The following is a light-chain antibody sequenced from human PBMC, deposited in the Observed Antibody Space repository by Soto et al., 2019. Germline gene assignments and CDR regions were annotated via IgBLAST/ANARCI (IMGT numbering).Light chain of an antibody. J-gene: IGLJ1*01. V-gene: IGLV2-14*01. CDR2: VVS. CDR1: SSDVGGYNY. Sequence: QSALTQPASVSGSPGQSIAISCTGTSSDVGGYNYVSWHQQHPGKAPKVLISVVSNRPSGVSNRFSGSKSGNTASLTISGLQAEEEADYYCSSYRSGGTFVFGSWTKLTVL. CDR3: SSYRSGGTFV.